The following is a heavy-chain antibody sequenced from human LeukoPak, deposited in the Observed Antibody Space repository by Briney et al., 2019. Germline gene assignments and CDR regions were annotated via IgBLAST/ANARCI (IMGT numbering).Heavy chain of an antibody. V-gene: IGHV3-11*04. J-gene: IGHJ4*02. D-gene: IGHD2-2*01. CDR1: GFTFTDYY. CDR2: ISPSETTI. CDR3: AKYGVVPAAILVGYFDY. Sequence: GGSLRLSCAASGFTFTDYYMCWVRQAPGKGLEWVSYISPSETTINYADSVKGRFTISRDNAKNSLYLQMNSLRAEDTAVYYCAKYGVVPAAILVGYFDYWGQGTLVTVSS.